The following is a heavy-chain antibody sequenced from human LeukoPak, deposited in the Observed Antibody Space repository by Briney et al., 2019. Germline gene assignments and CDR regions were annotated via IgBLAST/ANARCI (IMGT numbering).Heavy chain of an antibody. Sequence: GGSLRLSCAASGFTFSGYSMDWVRQAPGKGLEWVSSISSSSSYIFYADSVKGRFTISRDNAKNSLYLQMKSLRAEDTAVYYCARVFAERVVTGILGRIDYWGQGTLVTVPS. CDR1: GFTFSGYS. CDR3: ARVFAERVVTGILGRIDY. D-gene: IGHD2-21*02. V-gene: IGHV3-21*01. CDR2: ISSSSSYI. J-gene: IGHJ4*02.